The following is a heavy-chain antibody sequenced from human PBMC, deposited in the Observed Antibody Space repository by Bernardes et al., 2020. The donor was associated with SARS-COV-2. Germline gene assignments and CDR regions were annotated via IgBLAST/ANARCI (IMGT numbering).Heavy chain of an antibody. Sequence: GGSLRLSCAASGFTFSTFWMTWVRQAPGKGLEWVANINQDGSETFYVDSVKGRFTISRDNAKNSLFMEMNTLRAEDTAAYYCARIYSTSSFDFDYWGQGTLVTVSS. J-gene: IGHJ4*02. CDR3: ARIYSTSSFDFDY. CDR1: GFTFSTFW. V-gene: IGHV3-7*01. CDR2: INQDGSET. D-gene: IGHD6-6*01.